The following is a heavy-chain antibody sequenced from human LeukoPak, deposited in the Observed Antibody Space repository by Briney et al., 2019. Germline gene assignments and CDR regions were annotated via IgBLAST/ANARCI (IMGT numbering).Heavy chain of an antibody. CDR3: ARLGHIRGVIIN. Sequence: SETLSLTCTVSGDSISSYYWSWIRQPPGKGLEWIGYISYSGSTNYNPSLKSRVTISADTSKNLFSLKLSSVTAADTAVYYCARLGHIRGVIINWGQGTLVTVSS. CDR1: GDSISSYY. CDR2: ISYSGST. D-gene: IGHD3-10*01. V-gene: IGHV4-59*08. J-gene: IGHJ4*02.